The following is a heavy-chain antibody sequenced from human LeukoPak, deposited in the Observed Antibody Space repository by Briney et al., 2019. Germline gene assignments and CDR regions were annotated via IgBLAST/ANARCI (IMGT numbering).Heavy chain of an antibody. V-gene: IGHV1-8*03. J-gene: IGHJ4*02. Sequence: GLVEAACKAYGYTFTSYDINWVRQAAGQGLEWRGWMNPNSVKTGYAQQFQGRVTITRHTSISTAYMELSSLRSEDTPVYDRAREAARIDYWGQGTLVTVSS. CDR1: GYTFTSYD. CDR3: AREAARIDY. CDR2: MNPNSVKT. D-gene: IGHD6-25*01.